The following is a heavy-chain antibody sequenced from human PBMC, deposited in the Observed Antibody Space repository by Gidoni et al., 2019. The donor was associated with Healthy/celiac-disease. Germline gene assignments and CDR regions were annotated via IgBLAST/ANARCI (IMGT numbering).Heavy chain of an antibody. CDR2: ISGSGGST. CDR3: AKKYYYDSSGPPYFDL. V-gene: IGHV3-23*01. J-gene: IGHJ2*01. D-gene: IGHD3-22*01. CDR1: GFTFSSYA. Sequence: EVQLLESGGGLVQPGGSLRLSCAASGFTFSSYAMSWVRQAPGKGLEWVSAISGSGGSTYYADSVKGRFTISRDNSKNTLYLQMNSLRAEDTAVYYCAKKYYYDSSGPPYFDLWGRGTLVTVSS.